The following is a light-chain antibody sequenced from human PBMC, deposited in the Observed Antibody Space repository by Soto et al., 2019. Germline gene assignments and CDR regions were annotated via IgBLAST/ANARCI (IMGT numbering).Light chain of an antibody. Sequence: QSALTQPASVSGSPGQSITISCTGTSSDVDGYNYVSWYQQHPGKAPKLMIYDVSNRPSGVSNRFSGSKSGNTASLTISGLQAEDEADYYCSSCISCGTLVVFGGGTKVTVL. CDR1: SSDVDGYNY. V-gene: IGLV2-14*01. J-gene: IGLJ2*01. CDR3: SSCISCGTLVV. CDR2: DVS.